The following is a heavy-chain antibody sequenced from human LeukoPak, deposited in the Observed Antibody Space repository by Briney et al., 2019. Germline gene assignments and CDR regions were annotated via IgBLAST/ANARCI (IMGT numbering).Heavy chain of an antibody. CDR2: IYYRVTS. CDR3: ARAVGGDGSGSL. J-gene: IGHJ4*02. Sequence: PSETLSLTCAVSGASINDYYWSWIRQPPGKGLEWIGYIYYRVTSDYNPSLKSRVTMSVDMSTRQISLKLSSVTAADTAVYYCARAVGGDGSGSLWGPGTLVTVSS. CDR1: GASINDYY. D-gene: IGHD3-10*01. V-gene: IGHV4-59*01.